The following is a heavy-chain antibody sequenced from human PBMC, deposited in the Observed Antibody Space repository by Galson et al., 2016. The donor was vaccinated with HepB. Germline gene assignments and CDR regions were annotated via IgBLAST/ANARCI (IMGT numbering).Heavy chain of an antibody. V-gene: IGHV1-18*01. D-gene: IGHD5-18*01. J-gene: IGHJ4*02. CDR3: ARGHTPTSTYRYGWDSFDY. CDR1: GYTFSSYG. Sequence: SVKVSCKASGYTFSSYGITWVRQAPGQGLERMGWINCYNGTRNFAQNLQGRITMTTDTSTKTAYMELRSLRSDDTAVYYCARGHTPTSTYRYGWDSFDYWGQGTLVTVSS. CDR2: INCYNGTR.